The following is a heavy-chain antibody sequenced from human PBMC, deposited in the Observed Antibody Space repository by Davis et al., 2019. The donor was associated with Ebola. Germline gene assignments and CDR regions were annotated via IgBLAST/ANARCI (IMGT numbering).Heavy chain of an antibody. D-gene: IGHD2-2*01. Sequence: GESLKISCAASGFTFSSYAMHWVRQAPGKGLEWVAAISYDGSNKYYADSVKGRFTISRDNSKNTLYLQMNSLRAEDTAVYYCARGGDIVVVPAANREDYYGMDVWGKGTTVTVSS. CDR2: ISYDGSNK. CDR1: GFTFSSYA. CDR3: ARGGDIVVVPAANREDYYGMDV. J-gene: IGHJ6*04. V-gene: IGHV3-30-3*01.